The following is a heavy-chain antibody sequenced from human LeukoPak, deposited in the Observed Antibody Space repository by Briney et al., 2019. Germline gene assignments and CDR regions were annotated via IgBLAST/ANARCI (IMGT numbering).Heavy chain of an antibody. V-gene: IGHV4-4*07. D-gene: IGHD5-18*01. J-gene: IGHJ4*02. Sequence: SETLSLTCTVSGDSMGDYCWSWVRQSAGKGLEWIGRIHASGATNLNPSRESRVTMSVDTSENQFSLKLISVTAADTAVYFCARERRYTREAFDSWGQGTLVTVSS. CDR3: ARERRYTREAFDS. CDR2: IHASGAT. CDR1: GDSMGDYC.